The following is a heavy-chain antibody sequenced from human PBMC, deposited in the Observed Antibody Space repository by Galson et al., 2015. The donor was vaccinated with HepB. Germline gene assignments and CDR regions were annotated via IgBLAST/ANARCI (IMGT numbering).Heavy chain of an antibody. Sequence: PALVKPTQTLTLTCTFSGFSLSTRGMCVSWIRQPPGKALEWLARIDWADDKYYSTSLKTRLTISKDTSKNQVVLTMTNMDPVDTATYYCARILSYSGSYYNGAGHYFDYWGQGTLVTVSS. CDR1: GFSLSTRGMC. J-gene: IGHJ4*02. D-gene: IGHD1-26*01. CDR3: ARILSYSGSYYNGAGHYFDY. CDR2: IDWADDK. V-gene: IGHV2-70*11.